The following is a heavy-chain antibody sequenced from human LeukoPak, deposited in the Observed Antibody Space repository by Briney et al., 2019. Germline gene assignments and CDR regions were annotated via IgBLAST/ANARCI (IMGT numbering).Heavy chain of an antibody. Sequence: PSETLSLTCTVSGGSISSSSYYWGWIRQPPGKGLEWIGSIYYSGSTYYNPSLKSRVTISVDTSKNQFSLKLSSVTAADTAVYYCARDRGSSSWGYWGQGTLVTVSS. CDR2: IYYSGST. CDR1: GGSISSSSYY. CDR3: ARDRGSSSWGY. J-gene: IGHJ4*02. V-gene: IGHV4-39*07. D-gene: IGHD6-13*01.